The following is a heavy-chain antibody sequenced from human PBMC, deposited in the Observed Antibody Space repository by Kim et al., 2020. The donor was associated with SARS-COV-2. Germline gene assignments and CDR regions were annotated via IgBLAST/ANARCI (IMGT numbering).Heavy chain of an antibody. CDR1: GYTFTSYY. D-gene: IGHD3-22*01. CDR2: INPSGGST. Sequence: ASVKVSCKASGYTFTSYYMHWVRQAPGQGLEWMGIINPSGGSTSYAQKFQGRVTMTRDTSTSTVYMELSSLRSEDTAVYYCARGGSMIVVVKDNWFDPWGQGTLVTVSS. V-gene: IGHV1-46*01. J-gene: IGHJ5*02. CDR3: ARGGSMIVVVKDNWFDP.